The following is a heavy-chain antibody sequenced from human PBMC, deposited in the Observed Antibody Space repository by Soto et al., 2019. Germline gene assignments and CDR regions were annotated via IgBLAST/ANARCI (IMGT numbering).Heavy chain of an antibody. V-gene: IGHV1-3*01. Sequence: QVPLVQSGAEVKKPGASVKVSCKASGYTFTSYAMHWVRQAPGQRLEWMGWINAGNGNTKYSQKFQGRVTITRDTSASTAYMELSSLRSEDTAVYYCARGGADANWFDPWGQGTLVTVSS. CDR2: INAGNGNT. D-gene: IGHD6-25*01. J-gene: IGHJ5*02. CDR1: GYTFTSYA. CDR3: ARGGADANWFDP.